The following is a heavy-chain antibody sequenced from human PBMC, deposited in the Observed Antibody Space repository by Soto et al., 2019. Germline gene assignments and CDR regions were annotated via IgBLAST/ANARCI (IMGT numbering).Heavy chain of an antibody. CDR1: GYTFTSYY. CDR3: ARNILAAAGSYYGMDF. CDR2: INPSGGST. D-gene: IGHD6-13*01. J-gene: IGHJ6*02. V-gene: IGHV1-46*01. Sequence: RASVKVSCKASGYTFTSYYMHWVRQAPGQGREWMGIINPSGGSTSYAQKFQGRVTMTRDTSTSTVYMELSSLRSEDTAVYYCARNILAAAGSYYGMDFWGQGTTVTVSS.